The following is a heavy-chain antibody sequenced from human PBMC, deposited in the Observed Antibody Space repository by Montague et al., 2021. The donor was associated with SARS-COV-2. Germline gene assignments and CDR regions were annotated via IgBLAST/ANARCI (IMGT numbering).Heavy chain of an antibody. J-gene: IGHJ6*02. CDR3: ARDGSLRFEILIGPRHYYYGMDV. CDR1: GDSISTDNW. V-gene: IGHV4-4*02. Sequence: SETLSLTCVVSGDSISTDNWWTWVRLPPGKGLEWVGEIYHTGSTKYKPSLKSRVTISVDTSKNQFSLKLSSVTAADTAVYYCARDGSLRFEILIGPRHYYYGMDVWGQGITVTVSS. CDR2: IYHTGST. D-gene: IGHD3-9*01.